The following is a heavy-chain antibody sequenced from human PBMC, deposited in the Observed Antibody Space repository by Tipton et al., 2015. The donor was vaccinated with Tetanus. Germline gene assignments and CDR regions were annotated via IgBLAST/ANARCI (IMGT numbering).Heavy chain of an antibody. CDR1: GFSVSDYN. J-gene: IGHJ4*02. CDR2: ITSSGHT. D-gene: IGHD3-16*01. V-gene: IGHV3-69-1*01. Sequence: SLRLSCAASGFSVSDYNMNWVRQAPGKGLEWVSTITSSGHTFYADSVKGRFTISRDNSKNTLYLQMNSLRAEDTAVYYCAKGGTIMIWNYYFDSWGQGTLVTVSS. CDR3: AKGGTIMIWNYYFDS.